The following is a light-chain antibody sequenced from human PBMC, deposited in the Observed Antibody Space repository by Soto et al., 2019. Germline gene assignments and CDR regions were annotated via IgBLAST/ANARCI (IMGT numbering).Light chain of an antibody. CDR1: SSDVGAYNY. V-gene: IGLV2-14*03. CDR3: SSYTTSSNVV. J-gene: IGLJ2*01. Sequence: QSALTQPASVSGSPGQSITISCTGTSSDVGAYNYVSWYQQHPGKVPKVMIFDVSSRPSGVSNRFSGSKSSNTASLTISGLQAEDEADYYCSSYTTSSNVVFGGGTKLTVL. CDR2: DVS.